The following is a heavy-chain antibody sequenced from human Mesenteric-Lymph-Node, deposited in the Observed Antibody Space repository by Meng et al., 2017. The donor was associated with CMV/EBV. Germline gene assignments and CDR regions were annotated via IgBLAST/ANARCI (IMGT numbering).Heavy chain of an antibody. CDR2: INHSGST. Sequence: VQLQQWCAGLLKPSELLSVTCAVYGGSFSGYYWNWIRQSPEKGLEWIGEINHSGSTTYNPSFTSRIIISVDTSTNQISLNMCSVTAADTAVYYCARGSSYDILTGYFDYWGQGALVTVSS. D-gene: IGHD3-9*01. V-gene: IGHV4-34*01. CDR1: GGSFSGYY. J-gene: IGHJ4*02. CDR3: ARGSSYDILTGYFDY.